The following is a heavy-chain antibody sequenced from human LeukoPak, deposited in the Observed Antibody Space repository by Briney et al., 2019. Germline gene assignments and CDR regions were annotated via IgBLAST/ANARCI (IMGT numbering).Heavy chain of an antibody. CDR1: GGSISSGAYY. J-gene: IGHJ6*03. V-gene: IGHV4-61*02. CDR2: IYTSGST. CDR3: TRGSIAYYYMDV. D-gene: IGHD3-22*01. Sequence: PSETLSLTCTVSGGSISSGAYYWSWIRQPAGKGLEWIGRIYTSGSTNYNPSLKSRITISVDTSKNQFSLKLSSVTAADTAVYYCTRGSIAYYYMDVWGKGTTVTISS.